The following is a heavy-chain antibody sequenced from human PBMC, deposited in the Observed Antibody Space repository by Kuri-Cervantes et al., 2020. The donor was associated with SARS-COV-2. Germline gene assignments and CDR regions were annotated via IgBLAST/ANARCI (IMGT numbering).Heavy chain of an antibody. CDR2: IYYSGST. D-gene: IGHD3-3*01. J-gene: IGHJ4*02. CDR1: GGSISSSSYY. V-gene: IGHV4-39*01. CDR3: ARRGNDFWSGYCFFDY. Sequence: SETLSLTCTVSGGSISSSSYYWGWIRQPPGKGLEWIGSIYYSGSTYYNPSLKSRVTISVDTSKNQFSLKLSSVTAADTAVYYCARRGNDFWSGYCFFDYWGQGTLVTVSS.